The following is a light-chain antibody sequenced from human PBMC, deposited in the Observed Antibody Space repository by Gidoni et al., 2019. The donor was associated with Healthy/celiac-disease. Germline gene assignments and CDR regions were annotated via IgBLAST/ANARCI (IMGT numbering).Light chain of an antibody. V-gene: IGKV3-20*01. CDR2: GAS. CDR1: QSVSSCY. J-gene: IGKJ3*01. CDR3: QQYGSSIT. Sequence: EIVLTQSPGTLSLSRGERATLSCRASQSVSSCYLALYQQKPGQAPMLLIYGASSRATGIQDSFSGSGSDTDFTLTISRLEPDDFALYYCQQYGSSITFGPGTKVDIK.